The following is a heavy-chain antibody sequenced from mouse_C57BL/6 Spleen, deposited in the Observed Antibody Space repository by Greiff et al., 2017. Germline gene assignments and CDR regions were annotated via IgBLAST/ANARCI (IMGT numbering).Heavy chain of an antibody. J-gene: IGHJ2*01. V-gene: IGHV1-15*01. Sequence: QVQLQQSGAELVRPGASVTLSCKASGYTFTDYEMHWVKQTPVHGLEWIGAIDPETGGTAYNQKFKGKAILTADKSSSTAYMELRSLTSEDSAVYYCTRWGRGNYPFDYGGQGTTLTVSS. CDR3: TRWGRGNYPFDY. D-gene: IGHD2-1*01. CDR2: IDPETGGT. CDR1: GYTFTDYE.